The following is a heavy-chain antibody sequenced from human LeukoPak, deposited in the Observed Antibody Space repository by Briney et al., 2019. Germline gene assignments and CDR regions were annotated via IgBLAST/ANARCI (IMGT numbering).Heavy chain of an antibody. CDR2: IYYSGST. Sequence: SETLSLTCAVYGGSFIGHYWSWIRQPPGKGLEWIGSIYYSGSTYYNPSLKSRVTISVDTSKNQFSLKLSSVTAADTAVYYCARGWGIQLWINWGQGTLVTVSS. CDR1: GGSFIGHY. V-gene: IGHV4-34*01. CDR3: ARGWGIQLWIN. D-gene: IGHD5-18*01. J-gene: IGHJ4*02.